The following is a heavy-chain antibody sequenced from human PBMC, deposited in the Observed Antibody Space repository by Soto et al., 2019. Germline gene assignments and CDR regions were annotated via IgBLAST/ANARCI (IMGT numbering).Heavy chain of an antibody. J-gene: IGHJ4*02. Sequence: LXNVCFKGTGYTXTGYDMHLVRQANGQGLEWMGIINPSGGRTSYEQKLQVVVTMTSYTSTRKVYMALSSLRSEETAVYYFARADGAYYYDISVIAYLGQGSPVTV. D-gene: IGHD3-22*01. CDR1: GYTXTGYD. V-gene: IGHV1-46*04. CDR2: INPSGGRT. CDR3: ARADGAYYYDISVIAY.